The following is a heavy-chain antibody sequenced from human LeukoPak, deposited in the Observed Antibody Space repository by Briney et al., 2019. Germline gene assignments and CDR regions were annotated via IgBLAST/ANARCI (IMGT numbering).Heavy chain of an antibody. V-gene: IGHV2-70*11. J-gene: IGHJ4*02. CDR2: IDWDDDK. CDR3: ARILGGYYTFDY. Sequence: SGPTLVNPTQTLTLTCTFSGFSLSTSGMCVSWIRQPPGKALEWLARIDWDDDKYYSTSLKTRLTISKDTSKNQVVLTMTNMDPVDTATYYCARILGGYYTFDYRGQGTLVTVSS. D-gene: IGHD3-22*01. CDR1: GFSLSTSGMC.